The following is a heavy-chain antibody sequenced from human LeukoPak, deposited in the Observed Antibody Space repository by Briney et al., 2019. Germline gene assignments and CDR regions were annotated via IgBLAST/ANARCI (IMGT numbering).Heavy chain of an antibody. CDR1: GGSISSYY. V-gene: IGHV4-34*01. CDR2: INHSGST. CDR3: ARLPPPLAAGAKYYYYYYYMDV. D-gene: IGHD6-13*01. J-gene: IGHJ6*03. Sequence: SETLSLTCTVSGGSISSYYWSWIRQPPGKGLEWIGEINHSGSTNYNPSLKSRVTISVDTSKNQFSLKLSSVTAADTAVYYCARLPPPLAAGAKYYYYYYYMDVWGKGTTVTISS.